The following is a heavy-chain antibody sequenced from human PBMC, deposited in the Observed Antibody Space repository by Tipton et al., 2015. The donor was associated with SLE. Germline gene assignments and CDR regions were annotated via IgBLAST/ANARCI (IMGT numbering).Heavy chain of an antibody. D-gene: IGHD3-22*01. CDR2: VFSSGTT. CDR1: SATVSSGAYY. Sequence: TLSLTCTVYSATVSSGAYYWSLIRQHPGKGLEWIGYVFSSGTTYYNPSIQGRLSMSLDTSKNQLSLQLSSATSADTAVYYCAGYFYDSFAFCLFDFWGQATLITVSS. J-gene: IGHJ4*02. CDR3: AGYFYDSFAFCLFDF. V-gene: IGHV4-31*03.